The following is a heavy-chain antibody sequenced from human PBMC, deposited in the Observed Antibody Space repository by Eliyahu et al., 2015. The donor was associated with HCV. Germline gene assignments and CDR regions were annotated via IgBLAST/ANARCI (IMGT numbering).Heavy chain of an antibody. J-gene: IGHJ6*02. CDR2: INPRSGGT. D-gene: IGHD2-15*01. Sequence: QVLLVQSGAEAKNPGASVKGSCXASGYTFTXYYMHWVRQAPGQGLEWMGWINPRSGGTNYAQKFQGRVTMTRDTSISTAYMELSRLRSDDTALYYCARGDCSASNCYYGLDVWGQGTTVTVSS. CDR1: GYTFTXYY. V-gene: IGHV1-2*02. CDR3: ARGDCSASNCYYGLDV.